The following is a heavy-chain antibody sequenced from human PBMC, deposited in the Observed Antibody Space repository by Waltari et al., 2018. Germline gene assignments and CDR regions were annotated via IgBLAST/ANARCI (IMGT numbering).Heavy chain of an antibody. CDR1: GFTFSSYA. D-gene: IGHD3-10*01. V-gene: IGHV3-23*01. J-gene: IGHJ4*02. Sequence: EVQLLESGGGLVQPGGSPRLSCAASGFTFSSYAMSWVRQAPGKGLEWVSAISGSGGSTYYADSVKGRFTISRDNSKNTLYLQMNSLRAEDTAVYYCAKGRGILLWFGELFFDYWGQGTLVTVSS. CDR3: AKGRGILLWFGELFFDY. CDR2: ISGSGGST.